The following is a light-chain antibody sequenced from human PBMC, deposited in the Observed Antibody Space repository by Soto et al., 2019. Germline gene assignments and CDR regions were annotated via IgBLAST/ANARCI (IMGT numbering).Light chain of an antibody. CDR2: DAS. Sequence: DIQMTQSPSTLSASVGDRVTITCRASQSISSWLAWYQQKPGKAPKLLIYDASSLESGVPSRFSGSGFGTDFTLTISSLQPDDFATYYCQQYNSYSRTFGQGTKVDIK. CDR3: QQYNSYSRT. V-gene: IGKV1-5*01. CDR1: QSISSW. J-gene: IGKJ1*01.